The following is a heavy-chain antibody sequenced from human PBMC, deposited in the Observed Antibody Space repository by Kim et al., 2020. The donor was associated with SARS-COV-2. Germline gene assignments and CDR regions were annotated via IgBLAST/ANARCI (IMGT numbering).Heavy chain of an antibody. CDR3: ARAILLDFDWLPFDY. D-gene: IGHD3-9*01. V-gene: IGHV3-21*01. J-gene: IGHJ4*02. CDR2: ISSSSSYI. Sequence: GGSLRLSCAASGFTFSSYSMNWVRQAPGKGLEWVSSISSSSSYIYYADSVKGRFTISRDNAKNSLYLQMNSLRAEDTAVYYCARAILLDFDWLPFDYWGQGTLVTVSS. CDR1: GFTFSSYS.